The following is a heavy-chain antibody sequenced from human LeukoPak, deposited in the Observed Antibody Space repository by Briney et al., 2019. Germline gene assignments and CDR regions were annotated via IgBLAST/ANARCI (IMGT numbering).Heavy chain of an antibody. V-gene: IGHV3-23*01. CDR3: AKDRSRITMVRGALDY. CDR2: ISGSGGST. CDR1: GFTFSSYA. D-gene: IGHD3-10*01. Sequence: GGSLRLSCAASGFTFSSYAMSWVRQAPGKGLEWVSAISGSGGSTYYADSVKGRFTISRDNSKNTLYLQMNSLRAEDTAVYYCAKDRSRITMVRGALDYWGQGTLVTVSS. J-gene: IGHJ4*02.